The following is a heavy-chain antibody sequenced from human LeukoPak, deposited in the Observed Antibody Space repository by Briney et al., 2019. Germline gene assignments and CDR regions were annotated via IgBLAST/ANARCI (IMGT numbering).Heavy chain of an antibody. D-gene: IGHD4-17*01. CDR1: GFTFSSYA. V-gene: IGHV3-23*01. CDR2: IRGSGTKT. CDR3: AKVLHGDYLYFDY. Sequence: PGVSLRLSCAASGFTFSSYAMGWVGQAPGKGLKWVSAIRGSGTKTYYADSVKGRFTISRDNSKNTLYLQMNSLRAEDTAVYYCAKVLHGDYLYFDYWGQGTLVT. J-gene: IGHJ4*02.